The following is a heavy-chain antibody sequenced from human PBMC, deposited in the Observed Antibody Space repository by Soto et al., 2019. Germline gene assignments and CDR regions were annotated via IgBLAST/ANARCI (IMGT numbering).Heavy chain of an antibody. Sequence: QVQLVESGGGVVQPGRSLRLSCAASGFTFSSCAMHWVRQAPGKGLEWVALISYDGSNKYYADSVKGRFTISRDNSKNTLYRQMTSLRAEDTAVYYCASDKRGLRFLEWSYYFDYWGQGTLVTVSS. J-gene: IGHJ4*02. V-gene: IGHV3-30-3*01. CDR3: ASDKRGLRFLEWSYYFDY. CDR2: ISYDGSNK. CDR1: GFTFSSCA. D-gene: IGHD3-3*01.